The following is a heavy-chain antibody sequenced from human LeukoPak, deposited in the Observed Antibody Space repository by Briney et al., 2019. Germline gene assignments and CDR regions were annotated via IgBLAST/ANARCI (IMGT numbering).Heavy chain of an antibody. CDR3: ARDFVVAGNWFDP. J-gene: IGHJ5*02. D-gene: IGHD6-19*01. Sequence: SETLSLTCTVSGGSISSGGYYWSWIRQPPGKGLEWIGYIYHSGSTYYNPSLKSRVTISVDRSKNQFSLKLSSVTAADTAVYYCARDFVVAGNWFDPWGQGTLVTVSS. CDR1: GGSISSGGYY. V-gene: IGHV4-30-2*01. CDR2: IYHSGST.